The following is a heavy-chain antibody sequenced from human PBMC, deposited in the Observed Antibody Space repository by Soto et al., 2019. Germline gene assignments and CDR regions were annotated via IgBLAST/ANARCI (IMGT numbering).Heavy chain of an antibody. J-gene: IGHJ5*02. D-gene: IGHD3-22*01. Sequence: SETLSLTCTVSGDSISSFSWSWIRQPPGKGLEWIGNIHYNGNTKYSPSLKSRVTMSVDTSKNHFSLKLISVTTADTAVYYCTTNYYDSSGYDNWFDPWGQGTLVTVSS. V-gene: IGHV4-59*01. CDR2: IHYNGNT. CDR1: GDSISSFS. CDR3: TTNYYDSSGYDNWFDP.